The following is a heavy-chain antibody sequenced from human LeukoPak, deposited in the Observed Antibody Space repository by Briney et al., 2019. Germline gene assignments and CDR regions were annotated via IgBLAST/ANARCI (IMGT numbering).Heavy chain of an antibody. Sequence: SETLSLTCAVYGGSFSGYYWSWIRQPPGKGLEWIGEINHRGSTNYNPSLKSRVTISVDTSKNQFSLKLSSVTAADTAVYYCARGRIVVVVAASLAAEYFQHWGQGTLVTVSS. CDR1: GGSFSGYY. CDR2: INHRGST. D-gene: IGHD2-15*01. J-gene: IGHJ1*01. CDR3: ARGRIVVVVAASLAAEYFQH. V-gene: IGHV4-34*01.